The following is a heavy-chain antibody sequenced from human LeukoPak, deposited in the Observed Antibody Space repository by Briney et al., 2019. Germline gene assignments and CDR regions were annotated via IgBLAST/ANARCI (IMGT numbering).Heavy chain of an antibody. J-gene: IGHJ4*02. Sequence: ASVKVSCKASGCTFTSYAMHWVRQAPGQRLEWVGWINAGNGNTKYSQKFQGRVTITRDTSASTAYMELSSLRSEDTAVYYCAISYYDFWSGYSPFDYWGQGTLVTVSS. D-gene: IGHD3-3*01. CDR1: GCTFTSYA. CDR3: AISYYDFWSGYSPFDY. V-gene: IGHV1-3*01. CDR2: INAGNGNT.